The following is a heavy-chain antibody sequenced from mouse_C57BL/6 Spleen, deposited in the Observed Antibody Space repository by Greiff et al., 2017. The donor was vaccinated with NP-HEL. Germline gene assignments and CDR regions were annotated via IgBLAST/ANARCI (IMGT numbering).Heavy chain of an antibody. V-gene: IGHV1-72*01. CDR1: GYTFPSYW. J-gene: IGHJ4*01. CDR2: IDPNSGGT. CDR3: ARGYYGSSSQAMDY. D-gene: IGHD1-1*01. Sequence: QVQLQQSGAELVKPGASVKLSCKASGYTFPSYWMHWVKQRPGRGLEWIGRIDPNSGGTKYNEKFKSKATLPVDKPSSTAYMQLSSLTSEDSAVYDGARGYYGSSSQAMDYWGQGTSVTVSS.